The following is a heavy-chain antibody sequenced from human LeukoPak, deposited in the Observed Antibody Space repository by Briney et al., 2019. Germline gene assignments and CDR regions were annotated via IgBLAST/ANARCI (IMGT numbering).Heavy chain of an antibody. CDR2: ISAYNGNT. V-gene: IGHV1-18*01. CDR1: GYTFTSYG. Sequence: ASVKVSCKASGYTFTSYGISWVRQAPGQGLEWMGWISAYNGNTNYAQKLQGRVTMTTDTSTSTAYMELRSLRSDDTAVYYCARVNLASSYDDILTGYYNFDYWGQRTLVTVSS. J-gene: IGHJ4*02. CDR3: ARVNLASSYDDILTGYYNFDY. D-gene: IGHD3-9*01.